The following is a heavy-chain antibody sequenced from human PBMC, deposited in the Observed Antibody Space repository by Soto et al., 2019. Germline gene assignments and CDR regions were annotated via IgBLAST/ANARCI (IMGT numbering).Heavy chain of an antibody. CDR1: GYTFTSYA. Sequence: RASVKVSCKASGYTFTSYAMHWVRQAPGQRLEWMGWINAGNGNTKYSQKFQGRVTITRDTSASTAYMELSSLRSEDTAVYYCARDNIVVVPAARGPDAFDIWGQGTMVTVSS. CDR3: ARDNIVVVPAARGPDAFDI. D-gene: IGHD2-2*01. V-gene: IGHV1-3*01. J-gene: IGHJ3*02. CDR2: INAGNGNT.